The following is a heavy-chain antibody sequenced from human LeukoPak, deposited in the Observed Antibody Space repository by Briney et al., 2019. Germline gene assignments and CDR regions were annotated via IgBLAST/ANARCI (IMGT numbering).Heavy chain of an antibody. D-gene: IGHD6-19*01. V-gene: IGHV3-30-3*01. CDR3: ARSYSSGWYAFEY. CDR1: GFTFSGYA. Sequence: GRSLRLSCAASGFTFSGYAMHWVRQPPGKGLQWVAVISYDGSNEYYADSVKGRFTISRDNSKNTLFLQMSSLRAEDTAVYYCARSYSSGWYAFEYWGQGTLVTVSS. CDR2: ISYDGSNE. J-gene: IGHJ4*02.